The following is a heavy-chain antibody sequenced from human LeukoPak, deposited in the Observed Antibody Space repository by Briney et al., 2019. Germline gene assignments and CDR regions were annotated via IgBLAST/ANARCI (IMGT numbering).Heavy chain of an antibody. V-gene: IGHV3-23*01. CDR1: GFTFSTYA. CDR2: ISDSGGST. J-gene: IGHJ2*01. D-gene: IGHD3-10*01. Sequence: GGSLRLSCAASGFTFSTYAMSWVRQAPGRGLEWVSGISDSGGSTYYADSVKGRFTIPRDNSKNTLYLQMNSLRAEDTAVYYCAKFGYAGPHLWGRGTLVTVSS. CDR3: AKFGYAGPHL.